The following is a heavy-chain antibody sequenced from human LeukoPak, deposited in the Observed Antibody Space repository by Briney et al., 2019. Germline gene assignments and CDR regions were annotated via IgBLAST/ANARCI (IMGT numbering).Heavy chain of an antibody. V-gene: IGHV3-13*01. D-gene: IGHD1-26*01. CDR2: IGTAGDT. J-gene: IGHJ4*02. Sequence: GGSLRLSCAASAFILNAYNMNWVRQAPGKGLEWVSAIGTAGDTYYPGSVKGRFTISRENAKNSLYLQMNSLRAGDTAVYYCATGATNQFDYWGQGTLVTVSS. CDR1: AFILNAYN. CDR3: ATGATNQFDY.